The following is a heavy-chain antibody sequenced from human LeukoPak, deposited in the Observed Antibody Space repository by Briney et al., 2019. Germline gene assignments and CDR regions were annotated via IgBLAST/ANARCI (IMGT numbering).Heavy chain of an antibody. D-gene: IGHD1-1*01. Sequence: QAGGSLRLSCVASGFTVSSHYMSWVRQAPGKGLEWVSLLYTGGRTYYVDSVEGRFTISRDDSKNTVYLHMNTVRAEDTAMYYCARGGVNYWNPRYWGQGTLVTVSS. J-gene: IGHJ4*02. V-gene: IGHV3-53*01. CDR1: GFTVSSHY. CDR3: ARGGVNYWNPRY. CDR2: LYTGGRT.